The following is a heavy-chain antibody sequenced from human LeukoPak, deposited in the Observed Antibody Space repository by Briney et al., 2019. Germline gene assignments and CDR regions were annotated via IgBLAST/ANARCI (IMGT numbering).Heavy chain of an antibody. V-gene: IGHV3-7*01. CDR1: GFTFSSYW. D-gene: IGHD2-2*01. Sequence: GGSLRLSCAASGFTFSSYWMSWVRQAPGKGLEWVANMKQDGSEKNYVDSVKGRFTISRDNAKNSLYLQMNSLRAEDTAVYYCARYGVAPAAYYYYYMDVWGKGTTVTVSS. J-gene: IGHJ6*03. CDR3: ARYGVAPAAYYYYYMDV. CDR2: MKQDGSEK.